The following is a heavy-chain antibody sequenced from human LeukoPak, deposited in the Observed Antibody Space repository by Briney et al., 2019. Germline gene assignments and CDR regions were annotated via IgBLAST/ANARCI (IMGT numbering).Heavy chain of an antibody. Sequence: ASVKVSCKASGFTFTNYYMHWVRQAPGQGLEWMGLINPSGSNTSYAQKFRGSVTMTRDTSATTVYMELSSLRSEDTAVYYCAREESGGYFDYGGQGTLVTVSS. CDR1: GFTFTNYY. V-gene: IGHV1-46*01. D-gene: IGHD2-8*02. CDR2: INPSGSNT. J-gene: IGHJ4*02. CDR3: AREESGGYFDY.